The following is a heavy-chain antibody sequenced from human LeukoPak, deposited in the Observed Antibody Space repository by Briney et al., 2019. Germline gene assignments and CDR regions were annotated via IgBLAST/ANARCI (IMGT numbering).Heavy chain of an antibody. V-gene: IGHV3-74*01. D-gene: IGHD5-12*01. CDR2: ITKDGITT. CDR3: ARPGGSGNAFDY. CDR1: GFTFSSYS. J-gene: IGHJ4*02. Sequence: GWSLRLSCAASGFTFSSYSMHWVRQAPGRGLVWVSIITKDGITTDYADSVKGRFTISRDNAKNTLYLQMNSLRAEDAAVYYCARPGGSGNAFDYWGQGTLVSVSS.